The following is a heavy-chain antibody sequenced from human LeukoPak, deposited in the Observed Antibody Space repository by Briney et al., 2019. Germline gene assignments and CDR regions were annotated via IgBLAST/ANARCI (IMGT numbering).Heavy chain of an antibody. CDR1: GFTFSSYG. CDR3: AKDHGPSAGRAFDF. CDR2: ISYDGSNK. Sequence: GGSLGLSCAASGFTFSSYGMHWVRQAPGKGLEWVAVISYDGSNKYYADSVKGRFTISRDNSKNTLYLQMNSLRAEDTAVYYCAKDHGPSAGRAFDFWGQGTMVPVSS. J-gene: IGHJ3*01. V-gene: IGHV3-30*18.